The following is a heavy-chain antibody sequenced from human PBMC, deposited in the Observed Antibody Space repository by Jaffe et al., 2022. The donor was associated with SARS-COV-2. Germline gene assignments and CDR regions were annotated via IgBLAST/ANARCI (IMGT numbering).Heavy chain of an antibody. V-gene: IGHV4-34*01. J-gene: IGHJ5*02. Sequence: QVQLQQWGAGLLKPSETLSLTCAVYGGSFSGYYWSWIRQPPGKGLEWIGEINHSGSTNYNPSLKSRVTISVDTSKNQFSLKLSSVTAADTAVYYCARGLPRRHIVVVVAATVGWFDPWGQGTLVTVSS. CDR1: GGSFSGYY. CDR3: ARGLPRRHIVVVVAATVGWFDP. CDR2: INHSGST. D-gene: IGHD2-15*01.